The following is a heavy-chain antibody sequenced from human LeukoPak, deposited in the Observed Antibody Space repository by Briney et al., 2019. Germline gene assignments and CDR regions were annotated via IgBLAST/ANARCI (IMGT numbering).Heavy chain of an antibody. CDR3: ARIGYCSGGSCRRNYYYYMDV. CDR2: IYYSGST. V-gene: IGHV4-59*01. D-gene: IGHD2-15*01. CDR1: GGSISSYY. Sequence: SETLSLTCTVSGGSISSYYWSWIRQPPGKGLEWIGYIYYSGSTNYNPSLKSRVTISVDTSKNQFSLKLSSVTAADTAVYYCARIGYCSGGSCRRNYYYYMDVWGKGTTVTVSS. J-gene: IGHJ6*03.